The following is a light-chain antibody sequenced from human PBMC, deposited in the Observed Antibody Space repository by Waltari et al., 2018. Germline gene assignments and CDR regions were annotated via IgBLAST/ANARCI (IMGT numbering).Light chain of an antibody. CDR2: KAS. CDR3: QHYNNWPMYT. Sequence: DIQMTQSPSTLSASVGDRVTITCRASQSISSWLAWYQQKPGKAPKLLIYKASSLESGVPSRFSGSGSGTEFTLAISSLQPDDFATYFCQHYNNWPMYTFGQGTKLEMK. J-gene: IGKJ2*01. V-gene: IGKV1-5*03. CDR1: QSISSW.